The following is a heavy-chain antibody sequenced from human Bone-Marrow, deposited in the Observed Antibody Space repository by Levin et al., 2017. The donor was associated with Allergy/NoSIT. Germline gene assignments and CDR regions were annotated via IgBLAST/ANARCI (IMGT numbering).Heavy chain of an antibody. CDR1: RHSISSYW. V-gene: IGHV5-10-1*01. CDR3: ARPTRWFGEPAYDIFDV. D-gene: IGHD3-10*01. Sequence: GESLKISCQVSRHSISSYWISWVRQMPGKGLEWMGRIDPSDSYTDYSPSFQGHVIISADKSISTAYLQWSSLKASDTAMYYCARPTRWFGEPAYDIFDVWGQGTLVTVSS. CDR2: IDPSDSYT. J-gene: IGHJ3*01.